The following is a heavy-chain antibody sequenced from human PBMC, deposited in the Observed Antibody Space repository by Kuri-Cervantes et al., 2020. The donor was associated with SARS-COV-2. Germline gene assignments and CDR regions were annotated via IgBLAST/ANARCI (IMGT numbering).Heavy chain of an antibody. Sequence: GESLKISCAASGFTFSSYSMNWVRQAPGKGLEWVSSISSSSYIYYADSVKGRFTISRDNAKNSLYLQMNSLRAEDTAVYYCAKEAVRGDGFFDYWGQGTLVTVSS. CDR2: ISSSSYI. V-gene: IGHV3-21*01. CDR3: AKEAVRGDGFFDY. D-gene: IGHD5-24*01. CDR1: GFTFSSYS. J-gene: IGHJ4*02.